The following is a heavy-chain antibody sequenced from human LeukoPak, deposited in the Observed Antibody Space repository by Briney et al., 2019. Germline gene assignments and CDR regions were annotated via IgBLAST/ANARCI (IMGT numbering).Heavy chain of an antibody. CDR2: INPNSGGT. V-gene: IGHV1-2*02. CDR3: ARVHSSGWRILDY. Sequence: ASVKVSCKASGYTFTGYYMHWVRQAPGQGREGMRGINPNSGGTNYAQKFQGRVTMTRDTSISTAYMELSRLRSDDTAVYYCARVHSSGWRILDYWGQGTLVTVSS. J-gene: IGHJ4*02. CDR1: GYTFTGYY. D-gene: IGHD6-19*01.